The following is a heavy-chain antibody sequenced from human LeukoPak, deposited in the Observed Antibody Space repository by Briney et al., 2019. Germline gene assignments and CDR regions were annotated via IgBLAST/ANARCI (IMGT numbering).Heavy chain of an antibody. Sequence: PGGSLRLSCAASGFTFSSCAMSWVRQAPGKGLEWVSAISPSGATSFYADSVKGRFTISRDNSKNTLYLQVNSLRAEDTAVYYCATRYSSSSSLDYWGQGTLVTVSS. V-gene: IGHV3-23*01. CDR2: ISPSGATS. D-gene: IGHD6-6*01. CDR1: GFTFSSCA. CDR3: ATRYSSSSSLDY. J-gene: IGHJ4*02.